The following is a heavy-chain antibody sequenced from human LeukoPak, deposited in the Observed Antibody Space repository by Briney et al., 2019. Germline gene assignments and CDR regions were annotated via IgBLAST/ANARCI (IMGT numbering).Heavy chain of an antibody. D-gene: IGHD3-3*01. CDR1: GFTFSSYS. J-gene: IGHJ3*02. CDR2: ISGSGGST. Sequence: PGGSLRLSCAASGFTFSSYSMNWVRQTPGKGLEWVSAISGSGGSTYYADSVKGRFTISRDNSKNTLYLQMNSLRAEDTAVYYCAKYYDFWSGYSSDAFDIWGQGTMVTVSS. V-gene: IGHV3-23*01. CDR3: AKYYDFWSGYSSDAFDI.